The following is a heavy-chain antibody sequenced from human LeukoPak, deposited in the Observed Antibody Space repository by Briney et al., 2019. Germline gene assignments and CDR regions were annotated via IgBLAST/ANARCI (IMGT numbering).Heavy chain of an antibody. CDR3: ARDVHGDYGSGWFDP. J-gene: IGHJ5*02. V-gene: IGHV1-69*05. CDR2: IMPLFGTA. Sequence: GASVKVSCKASGYTFTSYDINWVRQATGQGLEWLGGIMPLFGTAGYAQKFQGRVTITKDESTRTVYLELTSLTSDDTAVYYCARDVHGDYGSGWFDPWGQGTLVSVSS. CDR1: GYTFTSYD. D-gene: IGHD4-17*01.